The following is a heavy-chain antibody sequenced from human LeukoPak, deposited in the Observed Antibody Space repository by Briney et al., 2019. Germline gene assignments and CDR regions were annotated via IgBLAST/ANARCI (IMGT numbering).Heavy chain of an antibody. CDR2: ISSSSRTI. CDR3: ARDSRPKPFDY. V-gene: IGHV3-48*04. Sequence: GGSLRLSCAASGFTFSDYSMNWVRQAPGKGLEWLSYISSSSRTIYYADSVRGRFTVSRDNAKNSLYLQMNSLRAEDTAVYYCARDSRPKPFDYWGQGTLVTVSS. J-gene: IGHJ4*02. CDR1: GFTFSDYS.